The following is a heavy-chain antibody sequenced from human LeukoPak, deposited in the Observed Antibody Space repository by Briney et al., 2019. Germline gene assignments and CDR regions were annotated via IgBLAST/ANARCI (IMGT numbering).Heavy chain of an antibody. V-gene: IGHV1-69*13. CDR2: IIPIFGTA. J-gene: IGHJ5*02. Sequence: SVKVSCKASGGTFSSYAISWVRQAPGQGLESMGGIIPIFGTANYAQKFQGRVTITADESTSTAYMELSSLRSEDTAVYYCAREEINTIFGVVINAFDPWGQGTLVTVSS. CDR3: AREEINTIFGVVINAFDP. CDR1: GGTFSSYA. D-gene: IGHD3-3*01.